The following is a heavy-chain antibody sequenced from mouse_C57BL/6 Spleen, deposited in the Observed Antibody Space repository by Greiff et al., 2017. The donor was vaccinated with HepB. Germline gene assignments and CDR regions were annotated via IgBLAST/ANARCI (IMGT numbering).Heavy chain of an antibody. J-gene: IGHJ1*03. D-gene: IGHD2-2*01. CDR2: INPNNGGT. CDR1: GYTFTDYN. V-gene: IGHV1-18*01. CDR3: ARRRGGYDDWYFDV. Sequence: EVKLQESGPELVKPGASVKIPCKASGYTFTDYNMDWVKQSHGKSLEWIGDINPNNGGTIYNQKFKGKATLTVDKSSSTAYMELRSLTSEDTAVYYCARRRGGYDDWYFDVWGTGTTVTVSS.